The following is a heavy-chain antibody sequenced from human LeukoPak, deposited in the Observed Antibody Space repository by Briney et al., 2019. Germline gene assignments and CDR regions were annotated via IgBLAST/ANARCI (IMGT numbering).Heavy chain of an antibody. V-gene: IGHV5-51*01. J-gene: IGHJ6*02. CDR1: GFIFTSYW. CDR3: ARVPLSSSWYIYGMDV. CDR2: IYPGDSDT. Sequence: GESLQIFCKGSGFIFTSYWIGWVRQLHGKGLEWMGIIYPGDSDTRYSPSFQAQVTISADKSISTAYLQWSSLKASDTAMYYCARVPLSSSWYIYGMDVWGQGTTVTVSS. D-gene: IGHD6-13*01.